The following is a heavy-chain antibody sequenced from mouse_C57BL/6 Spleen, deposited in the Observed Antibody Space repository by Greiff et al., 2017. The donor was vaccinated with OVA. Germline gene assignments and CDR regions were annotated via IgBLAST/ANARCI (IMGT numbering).Heavy chain of an antibody. CDR3: ARSVYYDYYYFDY. J-gene: IGHJ2*01. V-gene: IGHV1-63*01. CDR1: GYTFTNYW. D-gene: IGHD2-4*01. Sequence: VKLMESGAELVRPGTSVKMSCKASGYTFTNYWIGWAKQRPGHGLEWIGDIYPGGGYTNYNEKFKGKATLTADKSSSTAYMQFSSLTSEDSAIYYCARSVYYDYYYFDYWGQGTTLTVSS. CDR2: IYPGGGYT.